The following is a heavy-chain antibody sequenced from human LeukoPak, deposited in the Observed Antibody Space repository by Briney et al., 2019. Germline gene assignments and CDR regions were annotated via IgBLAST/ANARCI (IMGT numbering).Heavy chain of an antibody. V-gene: IGHV4-39*07. CDR3: TRNGYYSLDS. CDR1: GGSISSSSYY. CDR2: TYYSGST. J-gene: IGHJ4*02. Sequence: SETLSLTCTVSGGSISSSSYYWGWIRQPPGKGLEWIGSTYYSGSTYYNPSLKSRVTISVDTSKNQFSLELNSVTAADTAVYYCTRNGYYSLDSWGQGTLVTVSS. D-gene: IGHD3-22*01.